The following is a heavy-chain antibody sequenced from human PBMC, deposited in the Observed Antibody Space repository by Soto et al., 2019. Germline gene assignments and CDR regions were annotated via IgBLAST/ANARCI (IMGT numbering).Heavy chain of an antibody. V-gene: IGHV3-30*18. J-gene: IGHJ6*02. D-gene: IGHD2-2*01. CDR3: AKGPAIVLVPAAMNYYYGMDV. CDR2: ISYDGSNK. CDR1: GFTFSSYG. Sequence: QVQLVESGGGVVQPGRSLRLSCAASGFTFSSYGRHWVRQAPGKGLEWVAVISYDGSNKYYADSVKGRFTIARDNSKNTRYLQMNSLRAEDTAVDSCAKGPAIVLVPAAMNYYYGMDVWGQGTTVTVSS.